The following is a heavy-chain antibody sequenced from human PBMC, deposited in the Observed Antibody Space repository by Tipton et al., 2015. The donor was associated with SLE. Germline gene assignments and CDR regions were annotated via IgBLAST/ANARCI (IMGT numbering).Heavy chain of an antibody. Sequence: TLSLTCAVYGGSFSGDYWSWIRQAPGKGLEWIGEISHSGSNTYNPSLKSRVTVSVDTTKKHFSLKLSSVTAADTAVYYCARRRHCGDYDKWGQGTLVTVSS. CDR1: GGSFSGDY. CDR3: ARRRHCGDYDK. V-gene: IGHV4-34*01. D-gene: IGHD4-17*01. CDR2: ISHSGSN. J-gene: IGHJ4*02.